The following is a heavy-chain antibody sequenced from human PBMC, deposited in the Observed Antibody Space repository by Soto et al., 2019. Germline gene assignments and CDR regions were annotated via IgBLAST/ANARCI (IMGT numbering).Heavy chain of an antibody. Sequence: SETLSLTCTVSGGSISGYYWSWIRQPPGKGLEWIGYIYSSGSTNYNPSLQSRVTISVDTSKNQFSLKLSSVTAADTAVYYCARLACSSTRCFTLFDYWGQRALDTGSS. CDR3: ARLACSSTRCFTLFDY. D-gene: IGHD2-2*02. CDR2: IYSSGST. J-gene: IGHJ4*02. V-gene: IGHV4-59*08. CDR1: GGSISGYY.